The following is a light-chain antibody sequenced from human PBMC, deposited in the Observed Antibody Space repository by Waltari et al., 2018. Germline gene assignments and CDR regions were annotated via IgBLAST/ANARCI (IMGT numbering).Light chain of an antibody. J-gene: IGKJ4*01. Sequence: DIHMTQSPSTLSASVGDRVTITCRASQNISRWLAWYQQRPGKAPKLLISDASFLQSGVPSRFSGSGSVTAFTLTISSLQPEDFATYYCQQSYSTPRTFGGGTKVEIK. V-gene: IGKV1-5*01. CDR2: DAS. CDR1: QNISRW. CDR3: QQSYSTPRT.